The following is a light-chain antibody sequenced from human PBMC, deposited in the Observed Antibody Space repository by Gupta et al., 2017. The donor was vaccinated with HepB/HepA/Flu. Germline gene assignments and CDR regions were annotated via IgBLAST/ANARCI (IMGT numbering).Light chain of an antibody. Sequence: QPVLTPPPSSSASPGESARLTCTLPSDISVSSYNIYWYQQKPGSPPRYLLYYYSDSDKGQGSGGPSRFSGSKEASDKTGILLISGLQAEEEADYYCMFGPSNASGVFGGGTKLTVL. V-gene: IGLV5-37*01. CDR1: SDISVSSYN. CDR2: YYSDSDK. J-gene: IGLJ2*01. CDR3: MFGPSNASGV.